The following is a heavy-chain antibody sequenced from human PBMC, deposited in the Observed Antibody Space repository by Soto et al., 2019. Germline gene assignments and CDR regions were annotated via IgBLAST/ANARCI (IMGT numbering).Heavy chain of an antibody. CDR2: MNPDSGNT. D-gene: IGHD2-21*02. Sequence: QVQLVQSGAEVKRPGASVKVSCKASGYTFTENDINWVRQATGHGLEWIGWMNPDSGNTGYARKFQGRVTMTRETSRTTAYMELLSLKSEDTAVYFCVRATLDYYSADYFDTWGQGTLVNVSS. V-gene: IGHV1-8*01. CDR3: VRATLDYYSADYFDT. CDR1: GYTFTEND. J-gene: IGHJ4*02.